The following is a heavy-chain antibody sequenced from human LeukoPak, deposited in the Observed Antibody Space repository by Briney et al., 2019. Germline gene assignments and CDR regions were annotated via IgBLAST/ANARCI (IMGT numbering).Heavy chain of an antibody. Sequence: SETLSLTCTVSGGSISSYYWSWTRQPPGKGLEGIGYIYYSGSTNYNPSLKSRVTISVDTSKNQFSLKLSSVTAADTAVYYCARARYYYDSSGYPYWYFDLWGRGTLVTVSS. CDR3: ARARYYYDSSGYPYWYFDL. V-gene: IGHV4-59*01. CDR1: GGSISSYY. J-gene: IGHJ2*01. D-gene: IGHD3-22*01. CDR2: IYYSGST.